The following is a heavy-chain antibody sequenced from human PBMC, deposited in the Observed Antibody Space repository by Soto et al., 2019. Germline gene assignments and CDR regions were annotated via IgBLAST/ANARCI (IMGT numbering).Heavy chain of an antibody. CDR1: GYTFTSYG. V-gene: IGHV1-18*01. CDR2: ISADNGNT. D-gene: IGHD6-25*01. J-gene: IGHJ4*02. Sequence: QVQLVQSGAEVKKPGASVKVSCKASGYTFTSYGISWVRQAPGQGLDWMGRISADNGNTNYAPKLQGRVTMTTDSFTRTAYMELRSLRSDDTAVYYCARPPMRRLLDSWGQGPLVTVSS. CDR3: ARPPMRRLLDS.